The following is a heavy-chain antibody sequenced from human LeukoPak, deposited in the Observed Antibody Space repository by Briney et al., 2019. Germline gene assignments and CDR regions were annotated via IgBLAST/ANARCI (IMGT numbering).Heavy chain of an antibody. Sequence: SETLSLTCNVSAGSISTYYWSWIRQPPGKGLEWIGYIHNSGSTNNNPSLKSRVIISVDTAKNQFALKLSSVTAADTAVYYCARGGSKVFDYWGQGSLVIVSS. D-gene: IGHD2-15*01. V-gene: IGHV4-59*08. J-gene: IGHJ4*02. CDR1: AGSISTYY. CDR2: IHNSGST. CDR3: ARGGSKVFDY.